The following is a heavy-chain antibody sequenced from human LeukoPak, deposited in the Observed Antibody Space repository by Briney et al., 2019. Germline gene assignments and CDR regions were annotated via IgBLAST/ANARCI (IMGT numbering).Heavy chain of an antibody. V-gene: IGHV1-69*01. CDR2: IIPIFGTA. CDR3: ERVRREDNKNWFDP. CDR1: GGTLSSYA. D-gene: IGHD1-1*01. J-gene: IGHJ5*02. Sequence: SVKVSCKASGGTLSSYAISWVRPAPGQGLEWMGGIIPIFGTANNAQKFQGRVTITADESTSTAYMELSSLRSEDKAVYYCERVRREDNKNWFDPWGQGTLVSVSS.